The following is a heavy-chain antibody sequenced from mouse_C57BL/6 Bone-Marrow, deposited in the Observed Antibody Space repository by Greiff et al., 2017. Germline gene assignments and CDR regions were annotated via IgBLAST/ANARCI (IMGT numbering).Heavy chain of an antibody. Sequence: VQLKESGAELMKPGASVKLSCKATGYTFTGYWIEWVKQRPGHGLEWIGEILPGSGSTNYNEKFKGKATFTADKSSSTAYMQLSSLTSEDSAVYFCARYHYYGSSYEGGAMDYWGQGTSVTVSS. V-gene: IGHV1-9*01. CDR2: ILPGSGST. J-gene: IGHJ4*01. CDR1: GYTFTGYW. D-gene: IGHD1-1*01. CDR3: ARYHYYGSSYEGGAMDY.